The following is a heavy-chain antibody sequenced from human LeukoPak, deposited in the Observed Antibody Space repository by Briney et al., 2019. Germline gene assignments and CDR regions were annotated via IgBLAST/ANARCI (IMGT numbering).Heavy chain of an antibody. J-gene: IGHJ6*03. CDR1: GFTVSGNY. CDR3: ARAAKNYYDSSGYYYYYYMDV. D-gene: IGHD3-22*01. V-gene: IGHV3-53*01. Sequence: GGSLTLSCAASGFTVSGNYMTWVRQAPGKGLEWVSVIYSGGSTYYADSVKGRFTISRDNSKNTLYLQMNSLRAEDTAVYYCARAAKNYYDSSGYYYYYYMDVWGKGTTVTVSS. CDR2: IYSGGST.